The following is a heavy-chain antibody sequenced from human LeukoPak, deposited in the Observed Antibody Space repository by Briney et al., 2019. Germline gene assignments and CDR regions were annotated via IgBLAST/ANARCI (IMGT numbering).Heavy chain of an antibody. CDR3: AKDIGSWLGSPDY. D-gene: IGHD1-1*01. Sequence: GGSLRLSCAASGFTFSSHAMTWVRQAPGKGLEWVSGISWNSGSIGYADSVKGRSTISRDNAKNSLYLQMNSLRAEDTALYYCAKDIGSWLGSPDYWGQGTLVTVSS. J-gene: IGHJ4*02. CDR2: ISWNSGSI. V-gene: IGHV3-9*01. CDR1: GFTFSSHA.